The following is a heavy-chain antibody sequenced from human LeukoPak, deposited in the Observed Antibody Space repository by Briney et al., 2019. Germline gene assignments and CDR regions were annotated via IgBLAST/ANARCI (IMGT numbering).Heavy chain of an antibody. Sequence: SQTLSLTCTVSGGSISSGSYFWTWIRQPAGKGLEWIGRIHTSGSTSYNPSLKSRVTTSIDTSKNQFSLKLSSVTAADTAVYYCARDLDLSGGAFDIWGQGTMVTVSS. CDR1: GGSISSGSYF. D-gene: IGHD2-8*02. V-gene: IGHV4-61*02. J-gene: IGHJ3*02. CDR3: ARDLDLSGGAFDI. CDR2: IHTSGST.